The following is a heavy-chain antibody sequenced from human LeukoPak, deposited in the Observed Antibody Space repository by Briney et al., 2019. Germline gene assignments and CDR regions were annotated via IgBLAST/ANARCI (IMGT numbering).Heavy chain of an antibody. Sequence: SETLSLTCAVYGGSFSGYYWTWIRQPPGRGLEWIGEINHSGSTNYNPSLKSRVTISVGTSKSQFSLKLNSVTAADTAMYYCARGRDAYWGQGTLVTVSS. D-gene: IGHD5-24*01. CDR1: GGSFSGYY. CDR3: ARGRDAY. CDR2: INHSGST. J-gene: IGHJ4*02. V-gene: IGHV4-34*01.